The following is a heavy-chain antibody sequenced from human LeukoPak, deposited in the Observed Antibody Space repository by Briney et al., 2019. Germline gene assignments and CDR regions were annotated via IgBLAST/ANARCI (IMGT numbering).Heavy chain of an antibody. J-gene: IGHJ5*02. CDR3: ARGFMVRGVVFDP. D-gene: IGHD3-10*01. CDR1: GGTFSSYA. Sequence: SVKVSCKASGGTFSSYAISWVRQAPGQGLEWMGGIIPIFGTANYAQKFQGRVTITADESTSTAYMELSSLRSEDTAVYYCARGFMVRGVVFDPWGQETLVTVSS. CDR2: IIPIFGTA. V-gene: IGHV1-69*13.